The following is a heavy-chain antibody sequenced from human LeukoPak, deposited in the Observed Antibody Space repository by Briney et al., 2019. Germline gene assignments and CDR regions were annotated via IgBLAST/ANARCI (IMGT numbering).Heavy chain of an antibody. Sequence: SETLSLTCTVSGGSISSYYWSWIRQPPGKGLEWIGYIYYSGSTYYNPSLKSRVTISVDTSKNQFSLKLSSVTAADTAVYYCASGRYGGKRTPFDYWGQGTLVTVSS. CDR1: GGSISSYY. V-gene: IGHV4-59*12. CDR3: ASGRYGGKRTPFDY. D-gene: IGHD4-23*01. CDR2: IYYSGST. J-gene: IGHJ4*02.